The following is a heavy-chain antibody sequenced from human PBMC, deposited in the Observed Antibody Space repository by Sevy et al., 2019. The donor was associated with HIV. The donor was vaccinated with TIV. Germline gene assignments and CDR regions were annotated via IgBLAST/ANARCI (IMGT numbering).Heavy chain of an antibody. Sequence: SETLSLTCAVSGYSMTSGYFWGWIRQSPGKGLEWIGSLYHSGTTYYSPSLKSRVTLSVDTSKNQFSSKVRSVTAADTAVYYCARVDSSGWSDYWGQGTLVTVSS. CDR2: LYHSGTT. V-gene: IGHV4-38-2*01. D-gene: IGHD6-13*01. CDR3: ARVDSSGWSDY. J-gene: IGHJ4*02. CDR1: GYSMTSGYF.